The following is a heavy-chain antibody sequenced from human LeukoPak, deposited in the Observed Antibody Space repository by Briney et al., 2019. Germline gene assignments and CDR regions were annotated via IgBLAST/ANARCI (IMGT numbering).Heavy chain of an antibody. D-gene: IGHD4-17*01. J-gene: IGHJ3*02. V-gene: IGHV3-74*01. CDR1: GFTFSSYW. CDR2: INSDGSST. Sequence: GGSLRLSCAASGFTFSSYWMHWVRQAPGKGLVWVSRINSDGSSTSYADSVKGRFTISRDNAKNALYLQMNSLRAEDTAVYYCARKGSDYEDAFDIWGQGTMVTVSS. CDR3: ARKGSDYEDAFDI.